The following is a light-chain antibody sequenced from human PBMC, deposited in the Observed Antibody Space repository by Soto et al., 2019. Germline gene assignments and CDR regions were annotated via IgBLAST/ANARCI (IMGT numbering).Light chain of an antibody. Sequence: QSVLTQPPSVSGAPGQRVTISCTGSSSNIGAGYDVHWYQQLPGTAPKLLIYGNSNRPSGVPDRFSGSKSGPSASLAITGLQAEDEADYYCQSYDSSPSGYVFGTGTKLTVL. CDR2: GNS. CDR1: SSNIGAGYD. V-gene: IGLV1-40*01. J-gene: IGLJ1*01. CDR3: QSYDSSPSGYV.